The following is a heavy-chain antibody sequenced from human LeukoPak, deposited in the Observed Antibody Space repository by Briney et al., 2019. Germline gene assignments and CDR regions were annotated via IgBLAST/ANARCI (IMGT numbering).Heavy chain of an antibody. V-gene: IGHV1-2*06. J-gene: IGHJ4*02. Sequence: ASVKVSCKASGYTFTGYYMHWVRQAPGQGLEWMGRINPNSGGTNNAQKFQGRVTMTRDTSISTAYMELSRLRSDDTAVYYCARDINYGDYAFDYWGQGTLVTVSS. CDR2: INPNSGGT. D-gene: IGHD4-17*01. CDR1: GYTFTGYY. CDR3: ARDINYGDYAFDY.